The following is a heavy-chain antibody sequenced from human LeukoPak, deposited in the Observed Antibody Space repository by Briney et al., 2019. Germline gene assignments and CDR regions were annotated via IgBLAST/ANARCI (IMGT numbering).Heavy chain of an antibody. CDR1: GGSINYFY. Sequence: SETLSLTCTVSGGSINYFYWNWIRQPPGKGLEWIGYIYYSGSTNYNPSLKSRVTISVDMSKNQFSLKLSSVTAADTAVYYCARRGPYCSSTDCPDAFDMWGQGTMVTVSS. CDR3: ARRGPYCSSTDCPDAFDM. V-gene: IGHV4-59*01. CDR2: IYYSGST. J-gene: IGHJ3*02. D-gene: IGHD2-2*01.